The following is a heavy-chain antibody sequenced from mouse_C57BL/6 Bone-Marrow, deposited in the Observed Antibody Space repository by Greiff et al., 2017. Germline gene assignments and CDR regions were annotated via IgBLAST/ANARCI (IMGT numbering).Heavy chain of an antibody. D-gene: IGHD4-1*01. V-gene: IGHV1-64*01. CDR3: ARYWDGYFDV. CDR2: IHPNSGST. J-gene: IGHJ1*03. Sequence: QVQLQQSGPELVKPGASVKLSCKASGYTFTSYWMHWVKQRPGQGLEWIGMIHPNSGSTNYNEKFKSKATLTVDKSSSTAYMQLSSLTSEDSAVYYCARYWDGYFDVWGTGTTGTVSS. CDR1: GYTFTSYW.